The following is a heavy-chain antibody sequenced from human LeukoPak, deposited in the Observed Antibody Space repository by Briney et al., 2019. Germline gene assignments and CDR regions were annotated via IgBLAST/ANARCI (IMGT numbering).Heavy chain of an antibody. CDR3: ARDPGYYYYMDV. CDR1: GYTFTGYY. V-gene: IGHV1-46*01. J-gene: IGHJ6*03. Sequence: ASVKVSCKASGYTFTGYYMHWVRQAPGQGLEWMGIINPSGGSTSYAQKFQGRVTMTRDMSTSTVYMELSSLRSEGTAVYYCARDPGYYYYMDVWGKGTTVTVSS. CDR2: INPSGGST.